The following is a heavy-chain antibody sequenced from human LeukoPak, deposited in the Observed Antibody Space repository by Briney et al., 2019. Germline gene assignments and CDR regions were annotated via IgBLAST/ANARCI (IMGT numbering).Heavy chain of an antibody. D-gene: IGHD2-2*01. CDR1: GGSISSYY. CDR3: ARGGGIVVVPAAMSFDY. V-gene: IGHV4-59*01. Sequence: PSETLSLTCTVSGGSISSYYWSWIRQPPGKGLEWIGYIYYSGSTNYNPSPKSRVTISVDTSKNQFPLKLSSVTAADTAVYYCARGGGIVVVPAAMSFDYWGQGTLVTVSS. J-gene: IGHJ4*02. CDR2: IYYSGST.